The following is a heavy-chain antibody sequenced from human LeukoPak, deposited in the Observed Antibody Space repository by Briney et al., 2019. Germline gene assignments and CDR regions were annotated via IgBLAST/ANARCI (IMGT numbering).Heavy chain of an antibody. D-gene: IGHD5-18*01. V-gene: IGHV3-7*01. J-gene: IGHJ4*02. CDR1: GFPFSSYS. CDR2: IKPDGTTK. Sequence: GGSLRLSCAASGFPFSSYSMTWVRQAPGKGLEWVANIKPDGTTKFYVDSVKGRFTISRDNAKTSLYLQMNSLRAEDTAVYYCARSLWPEDYWGQGTLVTVSS. CDR3: ARSLWPEDY.